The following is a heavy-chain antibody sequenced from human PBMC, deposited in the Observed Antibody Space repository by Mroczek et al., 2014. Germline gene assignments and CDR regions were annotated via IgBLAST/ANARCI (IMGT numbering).Heavy chain of an antibody. Sequence: QVQLQQWGPGLVKPSQTLSLTCTVSGGSISSGGYYWSWIRQHPGKGLEWIGYIYYSGSTSYNPSLKSRVTISVDTSKNQFSLKLSSVTAADTAVYYCARADYGDSEYFQHWGQGTLVTVSS. V-gene: IGHV4-31*03. CDR1: GGSISSGGYY. CDR3: ARADYGDSEYFQH. D-gene: IGHD4-17*01. J-gene: IGHJ1*01. CDR2: IYYSGST.